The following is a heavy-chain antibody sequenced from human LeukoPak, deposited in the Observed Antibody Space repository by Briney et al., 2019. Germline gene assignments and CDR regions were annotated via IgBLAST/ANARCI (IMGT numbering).Heavy chain of an antibody. J-gene: IGHJ4*02. CDR1: GGSISSGGYY. CDR2: IYYSGST. Sequence: SETLSLTCTVSGGSISSGGYYWSWIRQHPGKGLEWIGYIYYSGSTYYNPSLKSRVTISVDTSKNQFSLKLSSVTAADTAVYYWGRGNHSYVYESFDYGGQGTLVTVSS. CDR3: GRGNHSYVYESFDY. V-gene: IGHV4-31*03. D-gene: IGHD5-18*01.